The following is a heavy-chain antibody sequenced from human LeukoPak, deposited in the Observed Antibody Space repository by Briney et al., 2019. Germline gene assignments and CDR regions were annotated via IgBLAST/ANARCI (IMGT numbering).Heavy chain of an antibody. Sequence: SEILSLTCTVSGGSISTYYWSWIRQPPGKGLEWIGYIYTTESTNYNPSLESRVTISVDTSKNQFSLMLSSVTAADTAFYYCARRRTTGTTGYFDYWGQGILVTVSS. D-gene: IGHD1-1*01. CDR2: IYTTEST. CDR3: ARRRTTGTTGYFDY. CDR1: GGSISTYY. V-gene: IGHV4-4*09. J-gene: IGHJ4*02.